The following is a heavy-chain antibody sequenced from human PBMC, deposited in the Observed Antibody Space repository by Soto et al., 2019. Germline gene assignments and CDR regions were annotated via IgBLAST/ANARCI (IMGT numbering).Heavy chain of an antibody. J-gene: IGHJ4*02. D-gene: IGHD2-21*01. V-gene: IGHV3-23*01. CDR3: AIFESRNIERAPFDC. CDR2: VSDSGGSI. CDR1: GFTFSSHA. Sequence: GESLKLSCTASGFTFSSHAMTWVRQAPGKGLGWVSGVSDSGGSIYYADSVKGRFTISRDNSMNSLRVEDTAIYYCAIFESRNIERAPFDCWGQGTLVTVSS.